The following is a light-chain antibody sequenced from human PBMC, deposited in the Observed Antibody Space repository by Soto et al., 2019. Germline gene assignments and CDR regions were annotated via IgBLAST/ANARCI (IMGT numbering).Light chain of an antibody. CDR1: QSISTY. V-gene: IGKV1-39*01. J-gene: IGKJ2*02. CDR2: AAS. CDR3: QQSYSTPRT. Sequence: DIQMTQSPSSLSASVGDRVTITCRARQSISTYLNWDQPKVGKAPKLLIYAASSLQRGVPSRFSGSGSGPDFTLTISSLQPEDFATYYCQQSYSTPRTFGQGTKLEIK.